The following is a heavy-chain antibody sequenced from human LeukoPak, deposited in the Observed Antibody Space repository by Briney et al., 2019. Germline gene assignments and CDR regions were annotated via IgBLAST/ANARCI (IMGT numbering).Heavy chain of an antibody. CDR2: IIPIFGTA. V-gene: IGHV1-69*05. CDR1: GGTFSSYA. CDR3: ARDYYDSSGYPRYYFDY. D-gene: IGHD3-22*01. J-gene: IGHJ4*02. Sequence: SVKVSCKASGGTFSSYAIRWVRQAPGQGLEWMGGIIPIFGTANYAQKFQGRVTITTDESTSTAYMELSSLRSEDTAVYYCARDYYDSSGYPRYYFDYWGQGTLVTVSS.